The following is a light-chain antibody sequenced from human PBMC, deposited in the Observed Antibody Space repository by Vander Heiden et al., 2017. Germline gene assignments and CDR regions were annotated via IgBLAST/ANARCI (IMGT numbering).Light chain of an antibody. CDR3: CSYAGSSTPVV. V-gene: IGLV2-23*02. CDR2: EVT. J-gene: IGLJ2*01. CDR1: SSDVGSYNL. Sequence: QSALTQPPSVSGSPGQSITTSCTGTSSDVGSYNLVSWYQHHPGKAPKLMIYEVTKRPSGVSNRFSGSKSGNTASLTISGLLAEDEADYYCCSYAGSSTPVVFGGGTKLTVL.